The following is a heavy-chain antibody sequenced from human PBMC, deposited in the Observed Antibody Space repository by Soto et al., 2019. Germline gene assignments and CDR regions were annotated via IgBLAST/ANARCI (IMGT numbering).Heavy chain of an antibody. V-gene: IGHV1-3*01. CDR1: GYTFTSYA. J-gene: IGHJ5*02. CDR3: ARKFDCLYHWWFDP. Sequence: QVQLVQSGAEVKKPGASVKVSCKASGYTFTSYAMHWVRQAPGQRLEWMGWINAGNGNTKYSQKFQGRVTITRDTSASTAYMELSSLRSEDTAVYYCARKFDCLYHWWFDPWGQGTLVTVSS. D-gene: IGHD3-9*01. CDR2: INAGNGNT.